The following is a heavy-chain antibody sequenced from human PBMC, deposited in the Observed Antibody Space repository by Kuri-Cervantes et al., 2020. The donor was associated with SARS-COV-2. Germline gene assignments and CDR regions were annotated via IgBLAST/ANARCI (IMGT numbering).Heavy chain of an antibody. CDR1: GFTFSSYW. J-gene: IGHJ6*03. D-gene: IGHD4-11*01. CDR3: ARDFPDYSNYPYYYYYMDV. Sequence: GGSLRLSCAASGFTFSSYWMSWVRQAPGKGLEWVANIKQDGSEKYYVDSVKGRFTISRDNAKNSLYLQMNSLRAEDTAGYYCARDFPDYSNYPYYYYYMDVWGKGTTVTVSS. V-gene: IGHV3-7*01. CDR2: IKQDGSEK.